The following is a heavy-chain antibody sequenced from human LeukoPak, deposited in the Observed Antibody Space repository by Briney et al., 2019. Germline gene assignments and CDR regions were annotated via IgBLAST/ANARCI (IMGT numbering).Heavy chain of an antibody. CDR1: GFSFSAYG. J-gene: IGHJ6*03. Sequence: PGRSLRLSCAASGFSFSAYGMHWVRQSPGKGLEWVSYISKSGSTIYYADSVKGRFTISRDNAKKSLYLQMNSLRAEDTAVYYCAREEATIMWINYYYMDVWGKGTTVTVSS. V-gene: IGHV3-48*04. CDR3: AREEATIMWINYYYMDV. D-gene: IGHD5-12*01. CDR2: ISKSGSTI.